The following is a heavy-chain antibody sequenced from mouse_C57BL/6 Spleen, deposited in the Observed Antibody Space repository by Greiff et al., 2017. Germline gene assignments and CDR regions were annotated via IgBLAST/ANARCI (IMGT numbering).Heavy chain of an antibody. Sequence: QVQLQQSGAELVMPGASVKLSCKASDYTFTCYWMHWVKQRPGQGLGWIGELDPSDSYADYNQKFKGKSTLTVDKSSSTAYMQLTSLTSEETAVYYCAREALRAMDDWGTGTTVTVSS. CDR2: LDPSDSYA. V-gene: IGHV1-69*01. J-gene: IGHJ1*03. CDR1: DYTFTCYW. CDR3: AREALRAMDD. D-gene: IGHD1-1*01.